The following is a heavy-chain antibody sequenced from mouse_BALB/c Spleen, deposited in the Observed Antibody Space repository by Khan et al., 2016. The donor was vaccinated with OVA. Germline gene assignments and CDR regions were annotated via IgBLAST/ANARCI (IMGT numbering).Heavy chain of an antibody. CDR1: GFNIKDTY. J-gene: IGHJ1*01. D-gene: IGHD1-1*02. CDR2: IAPANGNT. CDR3: AHPSYGHRDCEF. Sequence: EVQLQQSGAELVKPGASVKLSCTASGFNIKDTYLHWVKQRPEQGLEWIGRIAPANGNTKYDPKFQGKATITADTSSDTSYLKPNSLTSEAPDAFYCAHPSYGHRDCEFWGEGTTVTVSS. V-gene: IGHV14-3*02.